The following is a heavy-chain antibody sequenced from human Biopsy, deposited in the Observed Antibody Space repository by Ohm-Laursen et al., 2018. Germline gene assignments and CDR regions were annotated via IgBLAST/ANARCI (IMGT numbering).Heavy chain of an antibody. CDR2: IRDKANSYTT. Sequence: SLRLSCAASGFNFSDNYMDWVRQAPGKGLEWVGRIRDKANSYTTDYAASVKGRFTISRGDSKNSLYLQMNSLKTEDTALYYCARAGRYCSGGGCYSWFDSWGQGTLVTVSS. CDR1: GFNFSDNY. J-gene: IGHJ5*01. D-gene: IGHD2-15*01. CDR3: ARAGRYCSGGGCYSWFDS. V-gene: IGHV3-72*01.